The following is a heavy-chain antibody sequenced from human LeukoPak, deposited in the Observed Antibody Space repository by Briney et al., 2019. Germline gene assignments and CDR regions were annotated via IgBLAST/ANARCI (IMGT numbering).Heavy chain of an antibody. J-gene: IGHJ4*02. CDR3: TRGAGWLIDY. CDR1: GGSISSGGYY. D-gene: IGHD3-16*01. CDR2: FHNSGTS. V-gene: IGHV4-61*08. Sequence: SQTLSLTCTVSGGSISSGGYYWSWIRQPPGKGLEWIGYFHNSGTSTYNPSLKSRVTISADTSKNQFSLKLNSLTTADTAVYYCTRGAGWLIDYWGQGILVTVSS.